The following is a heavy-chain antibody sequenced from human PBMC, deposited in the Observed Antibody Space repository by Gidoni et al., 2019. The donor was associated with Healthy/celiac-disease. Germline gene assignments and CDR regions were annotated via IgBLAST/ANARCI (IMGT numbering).Heavy chain of an antibody. V-gene: IGHV4-34*01. D-gene: IGHD4-17*01. CDR3: ARGIGAAHYYYYGMDV. CDR2: INHSGSN. Sequence: QVQLQQWGAGLLKPSETLSLTCDVYGGSFSGYYWSWIRQPPGKGLEWIGEINHSGSNNYNPSLKSRVTISVDTSKNQFSLKLSSVTAADTAVYYCARGIGAAHYYYYGMDVWGQGTTVTVSS. CDR1: GGSFSGYY. J-gene: IGHJ6*02.